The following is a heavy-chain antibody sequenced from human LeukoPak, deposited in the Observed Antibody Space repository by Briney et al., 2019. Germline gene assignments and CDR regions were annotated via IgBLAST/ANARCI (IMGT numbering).Heavy chain of an antibody. V-gene: IGHV3-30*18. J-gene: IGHJ4*02. Sequence: GRALTVSCAASGFTFSSYGRHWVRQAPGRGLEGVAVISYDGSNKYYADSVKGRFTISRDNSKNTLYLQMNSLRADDTAVYYCAKDGPAYSYGDLDYWGQGTLVTVSS. D-gene: IGHD5-18*01. CDR2: ISYDGSNK. CDR1: GFTFSSYG. CDR3: AKDGPAYSYGDLDY.